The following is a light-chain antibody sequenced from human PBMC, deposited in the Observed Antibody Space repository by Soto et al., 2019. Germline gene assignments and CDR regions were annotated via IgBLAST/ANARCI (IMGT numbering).Light chain of an antibody. CDR2: GAS. Sequence: EIVLTQSPGTLSLSPGERATLSCRASQSVSNSYLAWYQQKPGQAPRLLIYGASSRATGIPDRFSGSGSGTDFTLTISRLEPEDFAVHYCQQYGNSPRTFGQGTKLVIK. J-gene: IGKJ2*01. CDR1: QSVSNSY. V-gene: IGKV3-20*01. CDR3: QQYGNSPRT.